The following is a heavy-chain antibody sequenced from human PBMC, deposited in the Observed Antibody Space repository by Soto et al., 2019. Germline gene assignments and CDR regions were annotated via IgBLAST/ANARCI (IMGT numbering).Heavy chain of an antibody. CDR2: FDPEDGET. CDR3: ATERRTERRELPTYYYYYGMDV. Sequence: ASVKVSCKVSGYTLTGLSMHWVRQAPGKGLEWMGGFDPEDGETIYAQKFQGRVTMTEDTSTDTAYMELSSLRSEDTAVYYCATERRTERRELPTYYYYYGMDVWGQGTTVTVSS. CDR1: GYTLTGLS. J-gene: IGHJ6*02. D-gene: IGHD1-26*01. V-gene: IGHV1-24*01.